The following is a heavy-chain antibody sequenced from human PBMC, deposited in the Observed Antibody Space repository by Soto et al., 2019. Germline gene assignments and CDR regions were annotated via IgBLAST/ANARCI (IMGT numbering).Heavy chain of an antibody. CDR1: GFTFSSYG. D-gene: IGHD3-10*01. J-gene: IGHJ6*02. Sequence: GGSLRLSCAASGFTFSSYGMHWVRQAPGKGLEWVAVIWYDGSNKYYADSVKGRFTISRDNSKNTLYLQMNSLRAEDTAVYYCARDREYYGSFSLSGGMDVWGQGTTVTVSS. V-gene: IGHV3-33*01. CDR2: IWYDGSNK. CDR3: ARDREYYGSFSLSGGMDV.